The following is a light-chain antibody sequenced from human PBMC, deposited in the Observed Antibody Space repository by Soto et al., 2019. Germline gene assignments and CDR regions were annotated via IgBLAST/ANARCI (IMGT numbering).Light chain of an antibody. CDR2: SNN. CDR3: ASWDDSLSAVV. V-gene: IGLV1-47*02. J-gene: IGLJ2*01. CDR1: SSNIGGSNY. Sequence: QSVLTQPPSASGTPGQRVTISCSGSSSNIGGSNYVYWYQQLPGTAPKLLIHSNNYRPSGVPERFSGSKSGTSGSLAISGLPSEDEADYYCASWDDSLSAVVFGGGTKLTVL.